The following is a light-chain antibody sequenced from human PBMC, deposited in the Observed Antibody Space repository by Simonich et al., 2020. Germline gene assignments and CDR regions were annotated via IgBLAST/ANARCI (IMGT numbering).Light chain of an antibody. J-gene: IGLJ3*02. Sequence: QSVLTQPPSASGTPGQRVTISCSGSSSNIGSNYVYWYQHLPGTAPKHLIYRNNQRPSGVPDRFAGSKAGTSASLAISGLRSEDEADYYCAAWDDSLSGPVFGGGTKLTVL. V-gene: IGLV1-47*01. CDR1: SSNIGSNY. CDR3: AAWDDSLSGPV. CDR2: RNN.